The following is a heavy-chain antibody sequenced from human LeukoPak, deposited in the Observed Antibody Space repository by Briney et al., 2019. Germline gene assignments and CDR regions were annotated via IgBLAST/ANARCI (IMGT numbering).Heavy chain of an antibody. CDR2: ISHSGNS. V-gene: IGHV4-34*01. Sequence: PSETLSLTCAVYGGSFSGYYWSWIRQPPGKGLEWIGEISHSGNSNYNPSLKSRVTISVDTSKNQFSLKLSSVTAADAALYYCARGLNYCDNTGYYPAYMDVWSKGTTVTVSS. J-gene: IGHJ6*03. CDR1: GGSFSGYY. CDR3: ARGLNYCDNTGYYPAYMDV. D-gene: IGHD3-22*01.